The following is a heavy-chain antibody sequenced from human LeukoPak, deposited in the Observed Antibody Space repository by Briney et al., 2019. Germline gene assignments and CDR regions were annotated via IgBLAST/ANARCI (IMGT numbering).Heavy chain of an antibody. CDR2: IYYSGST. V-gene: IGHV4-31*03. Sequence: PSETLSLTCTVSGGSISSGGYYWSWIRQHPGKGLEWIGYIYYSGSTYYNPSLKSRVTISVDTPKNQFSLKLSSVTAADTAVYYCARWSGYCSGGSCYSDVKLDYWGQGTLVTVSS. J-gene: IGHJ4*02. CDR3: ARWSGYCSGGSCYSDVKLDY. CDR1: GGSISSGGYY. D-gene: IGHD2-15*01.